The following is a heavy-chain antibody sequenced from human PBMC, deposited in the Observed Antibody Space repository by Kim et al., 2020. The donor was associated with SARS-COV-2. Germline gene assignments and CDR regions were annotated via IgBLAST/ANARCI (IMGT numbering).Heavy chain of an antibody. D-gene: IGHD3-10*01. J-gene: IGHJ5*02. CDR2: INPSGGST. Sequence: ASVKVSCKASGYTFTSSHIQWVRQAPGQGLEWMGVINPSGGSTTYAQKLQGRVIMTRDKSTGTVYMELSSLRSEDTALYYCARGTWGGGGWGYGSGQYNRFDPWGQGTLVTVSS. CDR1: GYTFTSSH. CDR3: ARGTWGGGGWGYGSGQYNRFDP. V-gene: IGHV1-46*03.